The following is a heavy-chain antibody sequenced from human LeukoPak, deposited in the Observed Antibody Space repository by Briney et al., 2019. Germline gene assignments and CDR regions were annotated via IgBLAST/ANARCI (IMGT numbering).Heavy chain of an antibody. D-gene: IGHD3-10*01. CDR3: ARGMVRGVFDP. CDR1: GGSISSGDYY. CDR2: IYYSVST. V-gene: IGHV4-30-4*08. J-gene: IGHJ5*02. Sequence: SETLSLTCTVSGGSISSGDYYWSWLRQPPGKGLEWIGYIYYSVSTYYNPSLKSRVTISVDTSKNQFSLKLSSVTAADTAVYYCARGMVRGVFDPWGQGTLVTVSS.